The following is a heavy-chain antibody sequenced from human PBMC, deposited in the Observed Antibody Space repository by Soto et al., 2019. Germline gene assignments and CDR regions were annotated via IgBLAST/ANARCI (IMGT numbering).Heavy chain of an antibody. Sequence: QVQLVQSGAEVKKPGSSVKVSCKASGSTFSNYGLSWVRQAPGQGLEWMGGIVPILGTAKYAQKFQGRVSITAVEYTSTVYMEVGSLPSEDTAVYFGAIDRGGGGYDTPLGNWGQGTVVTVSS. CDR3: AIDRGGGGYDTPLGN. CDR2: IVPILGTA. CDR1: GSTFSNYG. D-gene: IGHD5-12*01. V-gene: IGHV1-69*12. J-gene: IGHJ4*02.